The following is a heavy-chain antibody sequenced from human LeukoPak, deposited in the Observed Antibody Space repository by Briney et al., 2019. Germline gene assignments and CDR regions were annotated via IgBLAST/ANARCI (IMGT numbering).Heavy chain of an antibody. CDR3: ASGRQLGY. V-gene: IGHV3-43*01. CDR1: GFIFDDYN. Sequence: GGSLRLSCAASGFIFDDYNMHWVRQPPGKGLEWVSLINWSAETTYYADSVRGRFTVSRDNNKNSLYLQMNRLRAEDTAVYYCASGRQLGYWGQGTLVTVSS. CDR2: INWSAETT. J-gene: IGHJ4*02. D-gene: IGHD6-13*01.